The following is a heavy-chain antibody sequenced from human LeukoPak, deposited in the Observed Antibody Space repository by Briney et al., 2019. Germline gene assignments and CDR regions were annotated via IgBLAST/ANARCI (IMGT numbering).Heavy chain of an antibody. CDR2: ISGSGEGT. J-gene: IGHJ4*02. CDR3: AKDKD. Sequence: GGSLRLSCTASGFTLRSYVMTWVRQAPGKGLDWVSGISGSGEGTCYADSVKGRFTISRDNSKNTLYLQMNSLRADDTAIYYCAKDKDWGQGTLVTVSS. CDR1: GFTLRSYV. V-gene: IGHV3-23*01.